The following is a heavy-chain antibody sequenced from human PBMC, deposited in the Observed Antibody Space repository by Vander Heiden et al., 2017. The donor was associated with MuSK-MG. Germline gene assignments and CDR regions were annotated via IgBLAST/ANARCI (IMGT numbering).Heavy chain of an antibody. V-gene: IGHV5-10-1*03. CDR1: GYSCTSYW. CDR2: IDPSDSYT. J-gene: IGHJ3*02. D-gene: IGHD1-26*01. Sequence: EVQLVQSGAEVKKPGESLRISCKGSGYSCTSYWISWVRQMPGKGLEWMGRIDPSDSYTNYSPSFQGHVTISADKSISTAYLQWSSLKASDTAMYYCARPFSGSYYGDAFDIWGQGTMVTVSS. CDR3: ARPFSGSYYGDAFDI.